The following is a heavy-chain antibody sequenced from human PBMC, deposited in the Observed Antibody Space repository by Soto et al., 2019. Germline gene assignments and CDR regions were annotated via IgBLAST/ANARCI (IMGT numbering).Heavy chain of an antibody. CDR2: ISGSGDST. D-gene: IGHD6-19*01. CDR1: GFTFSSYA. J-gene: IGHJ6*03. V-gene: IGHV3-23*01. CDR3: SKAYAVAGLNYYYYMAL. Sequence: EVQLLESGGGLVQPGGSLRLSCAASGFTFSSYAMSWVRQAPGKGLEWVSVISGSGDSTYDADSVKGRFTISRDNSKNTLYLQMDSLRAEDTAVYYCSKAYAVAGLNYYYYMALWGKGTTVTISS.